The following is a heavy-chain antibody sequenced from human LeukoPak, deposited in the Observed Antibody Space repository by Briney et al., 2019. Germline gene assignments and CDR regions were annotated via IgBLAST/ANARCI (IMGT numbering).Heavy chain of an antibody. CDR2: ISWNSGSI. CDR3: ATLAAAGLNFDY. Sequence: PGGSLRLSCAASGFTFDDYAMHWVRQAPGKGLEWVSGISWNSGSIGYADSVKGRFTIFRDNAKNSLYLQMNSLRAEDTALYYCATLAAAGLNFDYWGQGTLVTVSS. J-gene: IGHJ4*02. D-gene: IGHD6-13*01. CDR1: GFTFDDYA. V-gene: IGHV3-9*01.